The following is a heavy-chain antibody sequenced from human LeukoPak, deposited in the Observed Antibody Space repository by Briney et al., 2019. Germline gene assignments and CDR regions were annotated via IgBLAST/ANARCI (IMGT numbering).Heavy chain of an antibody. CDR1: GGSISSGSYY. CDR2: IYTSGST. D-gene: IGHD3-3*01. V-gene: IGHV4-61*02. CDR3: ARAYYDFWSGEVPGWFDP. Sequence: SQTLSLTCTVSGGSISSGSYYWSSLRQPAGTGLEWIGRIYTSGSTNYNPSLKSRVTISVDTSKNQFSLKLSSVTAADAAVYYCARAYYDFWSGEVPGWFDPWGQGTLVTVSS. J-gene: IGHJ5*02.